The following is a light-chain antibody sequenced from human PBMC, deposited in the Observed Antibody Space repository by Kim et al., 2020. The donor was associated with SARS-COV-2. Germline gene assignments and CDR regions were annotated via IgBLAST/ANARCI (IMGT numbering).Light chain of an antibody. J-gene: IGLJ3*02. V-gene: IGLV4-69*01. Sequence: SVRLTCTLSSGHSSYAIAWHQQQPEKGPRYLMKLNSDGSHSKGDGIPDRFSGSSSGAERYLTISSLQSEDEADYYCQTWGTGIWVFGGGTQLTVL. CDR1: SGHSSYA. CDR3: QTWGTGIWV. CDR2: LNSDGSH.